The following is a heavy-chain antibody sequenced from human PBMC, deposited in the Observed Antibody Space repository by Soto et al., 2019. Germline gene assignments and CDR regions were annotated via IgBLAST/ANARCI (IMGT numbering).Heavy chain of an antibody. V-gene: IGHV1-46*01. Sequence: ASVKVSCKASGYIFTSYYIHWVRQAPGQGLEWMGIINPSGGTTTYAQKFQGRVTMTRDTSTSTVYMELSSLRSEDTAVYYCARGPATAPDAYWGLGTLVTVSS. CDR3: ARGPATAPDAY. D-gene: IGHD2-2*01. CDR2: INPSGGTT. CDR1: GYIFTSYY. J-gene: IGHJ4*02.